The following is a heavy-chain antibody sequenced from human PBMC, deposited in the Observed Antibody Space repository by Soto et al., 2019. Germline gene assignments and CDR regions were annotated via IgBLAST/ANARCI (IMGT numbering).Heavy chain of an antibody. CDR1: GYTFTSYD. CDR2: MNPNSGNT. D-gene: IGHD2-2*01. J-gene: IGHJ4*02. Sequence: QVQLVQSGAEVKKPGASVKVSCKASGYTFTSYDINWVRQATGQGREWMGWMNPNSGNTGYAQKFQGRVTMTRNTSISTAYMELSSLRSEDTAVYYCARGRRYCSSTSCFYYFDYWGQGTLVTVSS. CDR3: ARGRRYCSSTSCFYYFDY. V-gene: IGHV1-8*01.